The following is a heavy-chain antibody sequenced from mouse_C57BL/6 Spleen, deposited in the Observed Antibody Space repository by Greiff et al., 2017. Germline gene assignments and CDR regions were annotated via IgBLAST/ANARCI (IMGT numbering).Heavy chain of an antibody. CDR3: TRDYVYDKESAMDY. CDR2: ISSGGDYI. V-gene: IGHV5-9-1*02. CDR1: GFTFSSYA. D-gene: IGHD2-12*01. Sequence: EVKLVESGEGLVKPGGSLKLSCAASGFTFSSYAMSWVRQTPEKRLEWVAYISSGGDYIYYADTVKGRFTISRDNARNTLYLQMSSLKSEDTAMYYCTRDYVYDKESAMDYWGQGTSVTVSS. J-gene: IGHJ4*01.